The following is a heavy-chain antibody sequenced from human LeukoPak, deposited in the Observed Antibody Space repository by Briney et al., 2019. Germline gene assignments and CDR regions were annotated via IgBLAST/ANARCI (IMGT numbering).Heavy chain of an antibody. Sequence: ASVKVSCKASGYTSTSYYMHWVRQAPGQGLEWMGIIDPSGTSTTYAQKFQGRVTMTRDTSTSTVYMELSSLRSEDTAVYYCARGDDSSAYFLNCFDYWGQGTLVTVSS. V-gene: IGHV1-46*01. CDR3: ARGDDSSAYFLNCFDY. D-gene: IGHD3-22*01. CDR1: GYTSTSYY. J-gene: IGHJ4*02. CDR2: IDPSGTST.